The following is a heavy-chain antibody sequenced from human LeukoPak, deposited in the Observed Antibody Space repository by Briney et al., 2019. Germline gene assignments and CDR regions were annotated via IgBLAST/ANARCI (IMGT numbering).Heavy chain of an antibody. Sequence: SETLSLTCAVSGYSISSGYYWGWIRPPPGKGLEWIGSIYHSGSTYYNPSLKSRVTISVDTSKNQFSPKLSSVTAADTAVYYCARADCSSTSCYLSGGFDPWGRGTLVTVSS. J-gene: IGHJ5*02. D-gene: IGHD2-2*01. CDR2: IYHSGST. CDR3: ARADCSSTSCYLSGGFDP. CDR1: GYSISSGYY. V-gene: IGHV4-38-2*01.